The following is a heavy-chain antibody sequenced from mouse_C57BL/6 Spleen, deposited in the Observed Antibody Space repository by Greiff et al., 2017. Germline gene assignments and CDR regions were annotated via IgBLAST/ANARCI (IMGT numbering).Heavy chain of an antibody. Sequence: VQLQQPGAELVKPGASVKLSCKASGYTFTSYWMHWVKQRPGQGLEWIGMIHPNSGSTNYNEKFKSKATLTVDKSSSTAYMQLSSLTSEDSAVYYCARGLGRGYWYCEVWGTGTTVTVSS. J-gene: IGHJ1*03. CDR3: ARGLGRGYWYCEV. D-gene: IGHD4-1*01. CDR1: GYTFTSYW. CDR2: IHPNSGST. V-gene: IGHV1-64*01.